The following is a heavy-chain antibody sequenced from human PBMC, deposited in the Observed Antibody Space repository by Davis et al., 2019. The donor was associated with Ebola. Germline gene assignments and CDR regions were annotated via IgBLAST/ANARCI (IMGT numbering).Heavy chain of an antibody. Sequence: SETLSLTCAVHGESFSDYFWSWVRQPPGKGLEWIGEVSHAGYTNYNPSLESRVTISVDSSKSQFSLKVNSVTAADTAVYYCARTTKTNVGESGLGYNSFDFWGQGALVSVSS. V-gene: IGHV4-34*01. CDR3: ARTTKTNVGESGLGYNSFDF. D-gene: IGHD2-8*01. CDR2: VSHAGYT. J-gene: IGHJ5*01. CDR1: GESFSDYF.